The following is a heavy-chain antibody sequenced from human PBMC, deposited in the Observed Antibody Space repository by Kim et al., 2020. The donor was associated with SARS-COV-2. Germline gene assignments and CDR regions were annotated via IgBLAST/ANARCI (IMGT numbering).Heavy chain of an antibody. J-gene: IGHJ4*02. V-gene: IGHV3-73*01. D-gene: IGHD4-17*01. Sequence: GGSLRLSCEVSGDTLSGSTMHWVRQPSGKGLEWVGHVRSRGHNYAKAYSASVKDRFTVSRDDSKNTAYLQMNRLRAEDTALYYCARQDWTTGLLFWGQGALAT. CDR2: VRSRGHNYAK. CDR3: ARQDWTTGLLF. CDR1: GDTLSGST.